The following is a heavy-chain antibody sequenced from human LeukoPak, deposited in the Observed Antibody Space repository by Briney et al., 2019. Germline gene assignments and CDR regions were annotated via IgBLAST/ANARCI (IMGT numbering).Heavy chain of an antibody. Sequence: PGGSLRLSCEVAGFIFSNYWMSWVRQAPGKGLEWVANIKKDGSERYYVDSVKGRFTISRDNAKNSLYLPMNSLRAEDTAVYYCARGGKFYYDNSGYSEAFWGQGTLVTVSS. J-gene: IGHJ4*02. CDR1: GFIFSNYW. CDR3: ARGGKFYYDNSGYSEAF. D-gene: IGHD3-22*01. V-gene: IGHV3-7*01. CDR2: IKKDGSER.